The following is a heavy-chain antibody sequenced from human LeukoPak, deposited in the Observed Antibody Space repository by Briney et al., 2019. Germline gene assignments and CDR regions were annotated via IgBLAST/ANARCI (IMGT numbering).Heavy chain of an antibody. CDR1: GYSISSHYC. CDR2: ICHSGST. D-gene: IGHD3-22*01. Sequence: SETLSLTCAVSGYSISSHYCWGWIRQAPGKGLEWIGSICHSGSTFYNPSLKSRLTISIDTSKSQFSLKLNSVTAADTAVYYCASGGGSGYFYYFDYWGQGTLVTVSS. J-gene: IGHJ4*02. V-gene: IGHV4-38-2*01. CDR3: ASGGGSGYFYYFDY.